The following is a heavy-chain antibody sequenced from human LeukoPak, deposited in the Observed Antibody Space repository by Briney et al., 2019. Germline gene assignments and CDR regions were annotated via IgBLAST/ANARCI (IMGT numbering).Heavy chain of an antibody. CDR1: GFTVSSNY. D-gene: IGHD4-11*01. V-gene: IGHV4-34*01. CDR3: ARKTTVTTLWFDP. CDR2: INHSGST. Sequence: PGGSLRLSCAASGFTVSSNYMSWIRQPPGKGLEWIGEINHSGSTNYNPSLKSRVTISVDTSKNQFSLKLSSVTAADTAVYYCARKTTVTTLWFDPWGQGTLVTVSS. J-gene: IGHJ5*02.